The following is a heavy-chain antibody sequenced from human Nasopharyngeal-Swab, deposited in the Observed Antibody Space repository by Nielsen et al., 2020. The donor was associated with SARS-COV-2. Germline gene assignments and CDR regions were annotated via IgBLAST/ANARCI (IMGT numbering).Heavy chain of an antibody. CDR2: IYYSGNT. J-gene: IGHJ4*02. D-gene: IGHD6-6*01. CDR3: AREDASPTAFFDS. Sequence: WIRQPPGKGLEWMGYIYYSGNTNYNPSLKSRLTISVDTSKNQFSPRLISATAADTAVYYCAREDASPTAFFDSWGQGMLVTVSS. V-gene: IGHV4-59*01.